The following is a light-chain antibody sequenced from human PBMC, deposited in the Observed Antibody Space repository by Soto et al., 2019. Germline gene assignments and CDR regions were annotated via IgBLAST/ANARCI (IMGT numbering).Light chain of an antibody. CDR3: QSYDSSLPRV. CDR2: NNI. CDR1: SSNIGAGYD. Sequence: QSVLTQPPSVSGAPGQRVTISCTGSSSNIGAGYDVHWYQQLPGTAPKLLIYNNINRPSGVPDRFSGSKSGTSASLAITGLQAEDEAYYYCQSYDSSLPRVFGGGTKVTVL. J-gene: IGLJ3*02. V-gene: IGLV1-40*01.